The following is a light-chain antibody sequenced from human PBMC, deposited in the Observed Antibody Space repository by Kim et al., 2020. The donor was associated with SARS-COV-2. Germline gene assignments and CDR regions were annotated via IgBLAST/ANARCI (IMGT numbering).Light chain of an antibody. CDR1: SSNIGAGYD. J-gene: IGLJ2*01. CDR2: GNS. CDR3: QSYDSSLSDVV. V-gene: IGLV1-40*01. Sequence: QRVTISCTGISSNIGAGYDVHWYQQLPGTAPKLLIYGNSNRPSGVPDRFSGSKSGTSASLAITGLQAEDEADYYCQSYDSSLSDVVFGGGTQLTVL.